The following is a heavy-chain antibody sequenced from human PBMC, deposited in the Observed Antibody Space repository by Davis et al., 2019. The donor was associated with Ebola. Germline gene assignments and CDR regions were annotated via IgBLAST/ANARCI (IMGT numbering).Heavy chain of an antibody. Sequence: ASVKVSCKASGYTFTSYYMHWVRQAPGQGFEWMGIINPSGGSTSYAQKFQGRVTMTRDTSTSTVYMELSSLRSEDTAVYYSARFFHSSGPRGYYFDYWGQGTLVTVSS. CDR1: GYTFTSYY. CDR3: ARFFHSSGPRGYYFDY. D-gene: IGHD6-19*01. J-gene: IGHJ4*02. V-gene: IGHV1-46*01. CDR2: INPSGGST.